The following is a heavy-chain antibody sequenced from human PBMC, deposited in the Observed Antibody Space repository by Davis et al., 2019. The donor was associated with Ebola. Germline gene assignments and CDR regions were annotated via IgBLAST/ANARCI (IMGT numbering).Heavy chain of an antibody. D-gene: IGHD6-13*01. CDR2: ISSSSSYI. CDR1: GFTFSSYS. CDR3: ARGAGTGGDY. Sequence: GESLKISCAASGFTFSSYSMNWVRQAPGKGLEWVSSISSSSSYIYYADSVKGRFTISRDNAKNSLYLQMNSLRADDTAVYYCARGAGTGGDYWGQGTLVTVSS. V-gene: IGHV3-21*04. J-gene: IGHJ4*02.